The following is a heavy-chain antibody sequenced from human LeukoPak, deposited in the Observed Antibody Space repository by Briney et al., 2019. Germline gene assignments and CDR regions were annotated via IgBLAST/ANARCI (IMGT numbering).Heavy chain of an antibody. CDR1: GGSISSYY. CDR3: ARGITIFGVVHDAFDI. Sequence: PSETLSLTCTVSGGSISSYYWSWIRQPPGKGLEWIGYIYYSGSTNYNPSLKSRVTISVDTSKNQFSLKLSSVTAADTAVYYCARGITIFGVVHDAFDIWGQGTMVTVSS. V-gene: IGHV4-59*08. CDR2: IYYSGST. J-gene: IGHJ3*02. D-gene: IGHD3-3*01.